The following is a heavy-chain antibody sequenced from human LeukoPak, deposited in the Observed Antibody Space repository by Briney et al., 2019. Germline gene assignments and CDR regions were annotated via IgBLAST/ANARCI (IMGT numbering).Heavy chain of an antibody. CDR2: IIPIFGKA. D-gene: IGHD1-26*01. CDR1: GGTFISYA. V-gene: IGHV1-69*05. J-gene: IGHJ4*02. Sequence: SVKVSCKASGGTFISYAISWVRQAPGQGVEWMGGIIPIFGKANYAQKFQGRVTITTDESQSTGYMEPSSLRSEDTAVYYCARVLGGIVGATGLDYWGQGTLVTVSS. CDR3: ARVLGGIVGATGLDY.